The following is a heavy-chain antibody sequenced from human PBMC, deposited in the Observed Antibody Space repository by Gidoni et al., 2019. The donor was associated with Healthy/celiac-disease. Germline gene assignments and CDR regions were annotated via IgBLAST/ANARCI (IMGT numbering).Heavy chain of an antibody. CDR1: GGSISSGGYY. CDR2: IYYSGST. D-gene: IGHD6-6*01. CDR3: ARLWAARPAPSRSIDY. V-gene: IGHV4-31*03. J-gene: IGHJ4*02. Sequence: QVQLQESGPGLVKPSQTLSLTCTVSGGSISSGGYYWSWIRQHPGKGLAWIGYIYYSGSTYYNPSLKSRVTISVDTSKNQFSLKLSSVTAADTAVYYCARLWAARPAPSRSIDYWGQGTLVTVSS.